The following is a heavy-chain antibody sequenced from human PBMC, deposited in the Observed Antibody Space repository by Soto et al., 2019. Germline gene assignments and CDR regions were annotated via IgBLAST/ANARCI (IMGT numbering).Heavy chain of an antibody. CDR1: GYTFTGYY. Sequence: VASVKVSCKASGYTFTGYYMHWVRQAPGQGLEWMGWINPNSGGTNYAQKFQGRVTMTRDTSISTAYMELSRLRSDDTAVYYCARALGYSGYDLGYWGQETLVTVSS. CDR2: INPNSGGT. D-gene: IGHD5-12*01. V-gene: IGHV1-2*02. J-gene: IGHJ4*02. CDR3: ARALGYSGYDLGY.